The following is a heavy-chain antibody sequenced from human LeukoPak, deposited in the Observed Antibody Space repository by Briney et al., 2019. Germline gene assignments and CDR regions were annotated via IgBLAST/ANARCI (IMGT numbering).Heavy chain of an antibody. D-gene: IGHD1-26*01. V-gene: IGHV4-59*01. CDR1: GGSISSYY. CDR2: IYYSGST. J-gene: IGHJ6*02. Sequence: SETLSLTCTVSGGSISSYYRSWIRQPPGKGLEWIGYIYYSGSTNYNPSLKSRVTISVDTSKNQFSLKLSSVTAADTAVYYCARGPVGSTLDSYGMDVWGQGTTVTVSS. CDR3: ARGPVGSTLDSYGMDV.